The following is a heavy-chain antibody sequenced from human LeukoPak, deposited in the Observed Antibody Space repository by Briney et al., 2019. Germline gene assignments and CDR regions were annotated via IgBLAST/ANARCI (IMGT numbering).Heavy chain of an antibody. J-gene: IGHJ4*02. D-gene: IGHD4-17*01. V-gene: IGHV3-23*01. CDR1: RFTFSSYS. Sequence: PGGSLGLSCAASRFTFSSYSMIWVRQAPGKGLEWVSAISADGAGTYYTDSVKGRFTISRDNSKNTLYLQMHSLRAEDTAVYYCAKISTVTANFDYWGQGTLVTVSS. CDR3: AKISTVTANFDY. CDR2: ISADGAGT.